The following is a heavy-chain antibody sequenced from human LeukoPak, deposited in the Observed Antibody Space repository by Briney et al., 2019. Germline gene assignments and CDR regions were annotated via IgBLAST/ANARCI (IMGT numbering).Heavy chain of an antibody. CDR2: IYYSGST. CDR1: GGSISSGGYY. CDR3: ARGVWDYYGSGSYSIRIYFDY. Sequence: SQTLSLTCTVSGGSISSGGYYWSWLRQHPGTGLEWIGYIYYSGSTYYNPSLKSRVTISVDTSKNQFSLKLSSVTAADTAVYYCARGVWDYYGSGSYSIRIYFDYWGQGTLVTVSS. V-gene: IGHV4-30-4*08. J-gene: IGHJ4*02. D-gene: IGHD3-10*01.